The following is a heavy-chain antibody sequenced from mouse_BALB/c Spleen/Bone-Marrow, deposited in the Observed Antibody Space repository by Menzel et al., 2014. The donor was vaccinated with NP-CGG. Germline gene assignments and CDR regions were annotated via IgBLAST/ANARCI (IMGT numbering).Heavy chain of an antibody. Sequence: EVQVVESEGGLVQPGGSLRLSCATSGFTFTDYYMNWVRQPPGKALEWLGFIRNKAYSYTTEYSASVKGRFTISRDNSQSILYLQMNALRAEHSATYYCARDMGGLLFDYWGRGTTLTVSS. CDR3: ARDMGGLLFDY. J-gene: IGHJ2*01. V-gene: IGHV7-3*02. CDR1: GFTFTDYY. D-gene: IGHD2-3*01. CDR2: IRNKAYSYTT.